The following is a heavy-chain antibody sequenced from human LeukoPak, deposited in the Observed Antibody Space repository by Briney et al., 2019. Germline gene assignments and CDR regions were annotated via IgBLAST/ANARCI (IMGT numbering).Heavy chain of an antibody. Sequence: GSLRLSCAASGFTFSTYWMHWVRQAPGKGLVWVSRTNSDGSTTSYADSVKGRFTISRDNAKNTLYLQMNSLTAEDTAVFYCARDLVPQADRFLVPFDPWGQGTLVTVSS. V-gene: IGHV3-74*01. D-gene: IGHD3-3*01. CDR3: ARDLVPQADRFLVPFDP. CDR1: GFTFSTYW. CDR2: TNSDGSTT. J-gene: IGHJ5*02.